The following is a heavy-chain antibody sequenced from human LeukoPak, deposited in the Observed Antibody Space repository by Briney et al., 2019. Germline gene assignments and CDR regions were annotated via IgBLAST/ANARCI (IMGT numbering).Heavy chain of an antibody. CDR3: ARDPELGYCSSTSCPIDY. Sequence: GGSLRLSCAASGFTFSGYTMNWVRQAPGKGLEWVSSISSSSRYIYYAESVKGRFTISRDNAKNSLYLQMNSLRAEDRAVYYCARDPELGYCSSTSCPIDYWGQGTLVTVSS. CDR2: ISSSSRYI. J-gene: IGHJ4*02. CDR1: GFTFSGYT. D-gene: IGHD2-2*01. V-gene: IGHV3-21*01.